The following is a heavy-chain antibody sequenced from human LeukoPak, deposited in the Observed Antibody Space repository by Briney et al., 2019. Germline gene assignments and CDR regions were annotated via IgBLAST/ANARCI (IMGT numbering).Heavy chain of an antibody. D-gene: IGHD3-22*01. Sequence: ASVKVSCKASGGTFSSYAISWVRQAPGQGLEWMGGIIPIFGTANYAQKFQGRVTITADESTSTAYMDLSSLRSEDTAVYYCAREGNTAMVTGALHYYDSSGYSYWGQGTLVTVSS. CDR2: IIPIFGTA. CDR3: AREGNTAMVTGALHYYDSSGYSY. V-gene: IGHV1-69*13. CDR1: GGTFSSYA. J-gene: IGHJ4*02.